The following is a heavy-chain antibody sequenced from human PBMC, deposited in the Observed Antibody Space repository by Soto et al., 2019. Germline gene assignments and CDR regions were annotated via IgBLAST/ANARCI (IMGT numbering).Heavy chain of an antibody. V-gene: IGHV3-23*01. CDR2: SSGSGDST. CDR1: GFTFSSYA. D-gene: IGHD4-17*01. J-gene: IGHJ3*02. Sequence: GFLRLSCAAAGFTFSSYAMSWVRQPARKGLEWVSASSGSGDSTYSPDSLNGRFTISRDNSKNTLYLQMISLRAEVTAVYYCAKALTVPIALDIWGQGTMVTVSS. CDR3: AKALTVPIALDI.